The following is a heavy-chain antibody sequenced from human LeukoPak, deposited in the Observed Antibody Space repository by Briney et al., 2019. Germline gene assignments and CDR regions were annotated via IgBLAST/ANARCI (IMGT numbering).Heavy chain of an antibody. CDR2: ISAYNGNT. CDR1: GYTFTSYG. CDR3: ARKQWLRLEDY. D-gene: IGHD5-12*01. V-gene: IGHV1-18*01. Sequence: VASVEVSCKASGYTFTSYGISWVRQAPGQGLEWMGWISAYNGNTNYAQKLQGRATMTTDTSTSTAYMELRSLRSDDTAVYYCARKQWLRLEDYWGQGTLVTVSS. J-gene: IGHJ4*02.